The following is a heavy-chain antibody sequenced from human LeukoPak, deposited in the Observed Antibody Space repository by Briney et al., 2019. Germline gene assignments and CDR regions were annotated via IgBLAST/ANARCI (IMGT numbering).Heavy chain of an antibody. D-gene: IGHD3-16*02. Sequence: GGSLRLSCAASGFTLSSFGMHWVRQAPGKGLEWVAFIRNDGSYKYYADSVKGRFIISRDNSKNTLSLQMNSLRAEDTAIYYCAKDPTGRLSSFDYWGQGTLVTVSS. J-gene: IGHJ4*02. V-gene: IGHV3-30*02. CDR1: GFTLSSFG. CDR3: AKDPTGRLSSFDY. CDR2: IRNDGSYK.